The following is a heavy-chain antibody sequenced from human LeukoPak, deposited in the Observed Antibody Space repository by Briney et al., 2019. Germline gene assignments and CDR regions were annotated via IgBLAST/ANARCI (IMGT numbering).Heavy chain of an antibody. CDR1: GFSISSYW. V-gene: IGHV3-7*01. CDR3: ARVGFYASSRYYPGY. Sequence: GGSLRLSCAASGFSISSYWMTWVRQAPGKRLEWVANIKQDGNEKYYVDSVKGRFTISGDNAKNSLFLQMNSLRAEDTAVYYCARVGFYASSRYYPGYWGQGTLVSVSS. J-gene: IGHJ4*02. D-gene: IGHD2-8*01. CDR2: IKQDGNEK.